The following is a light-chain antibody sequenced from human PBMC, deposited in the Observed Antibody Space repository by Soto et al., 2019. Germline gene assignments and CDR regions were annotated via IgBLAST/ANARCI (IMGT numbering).Light chain of an antibody. Sequence: QSALTQPPSVSGSPGQSVTISCTGTSSDVGNYNRVSWYLQPPGTAPKLMIYEVSNRPSGVPDRFSGSKSGNTASLTISGLQAEDEADYYCSSYTSSSTWVFGGGTKLTVL. CDR2: EVS. V-gene: IGLV2-18*02. J-gene: IGLJ3*02. CDR1: SSDVGNYNR. CDR3: SSYTSSSTWV.